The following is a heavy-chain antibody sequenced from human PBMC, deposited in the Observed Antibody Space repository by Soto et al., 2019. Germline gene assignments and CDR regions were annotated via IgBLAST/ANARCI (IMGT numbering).Heavy chain of an antibody. J-gene: IGHJ4*02. CDR2: ISGSGGNT. Sequence: GGSLRLSCAASGFTFSSYAMSWVRQAPGKGLEWVSAISGSGGNTYYADSVKGRFTISRDNSKNTLYLQMNSLRAEDTAVYYCAKVDTAMVIRHFFDYWGQGTLVTVSS. D-gene: IGHD5-18*01. V-gene: IGHV3-23*01. CDR1: GFTFSSYA. CDR3: AKVDTAMVIRHFFDY.